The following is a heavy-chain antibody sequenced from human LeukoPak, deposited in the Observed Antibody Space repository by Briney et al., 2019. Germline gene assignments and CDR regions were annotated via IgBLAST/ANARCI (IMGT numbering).Heavy chain of an antibody. CDR3: ARTRPYYYDSSGSIHFDY. Sequence: ASVKVSCKASGGTFSSYAISWVRQAPGQGLEWMGGIIPIFGTANYAQKFQGRVTIIADESTSTAYMELSSLRSEDTAVYYCARTRPYYYDSSGSIHFDYWGQGTLVTVSS. CDR1: GGTFSSYA. D-gene: IGHD3-22*01. J-gene: IGHJ4*02. CDR2: IIPIFGTA. V-gene: IGHV1-69*01.